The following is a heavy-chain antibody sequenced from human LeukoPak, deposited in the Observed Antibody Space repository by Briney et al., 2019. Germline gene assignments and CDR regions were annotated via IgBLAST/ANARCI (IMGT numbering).Heavy chain of an antibody. CDR2: ISSSGSTI. J-gene: IGHJ3*02. CDR3: ARDDDTGSYFGQDVFDI. CDR1: GFTFSSYE. Sequence: PGGSLRLSCAASGFTFSSYEMNWVRQAPGKGLEWVSYISSSGSTIYYADSVKGRFTISRETATDSVFLQMNSLRADDTAVYYCARDDDTGSYFGQDVFDIWGQGTMVTVAS. D-gene: IGHD1-26*01. V-gene: IGHV3-48*03.